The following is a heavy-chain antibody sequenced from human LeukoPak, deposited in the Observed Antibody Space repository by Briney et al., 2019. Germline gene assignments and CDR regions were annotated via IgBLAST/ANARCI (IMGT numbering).Heavy chain of an antibody. CDR2: IHNDGNT. CDR1: GFTVSSNY. CDR3: ARGFLQLTPYYFDY. J-gene: IGHJ4*02. V-gene: IGHV3-66*01. Sequence: TGGSLRLSCAASGFTVSSNYMNWIRQSPEKGLEWVSIIHNDGNTYYAHSVKGRFTVSRDNSKYTVSLQMDSLRVDDTAVYFCARGFLQLTPYYFDYWGQGTLVTVSS. D-gene: IGHD1-1*01.